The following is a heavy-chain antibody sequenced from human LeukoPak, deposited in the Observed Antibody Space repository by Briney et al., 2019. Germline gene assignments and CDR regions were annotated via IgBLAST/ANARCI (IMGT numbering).Heavy chain of an antibody. CDR1: GGSISSYY. D-gene: IGHD3-10*01. V-gene: IGHV4-59*01. Sequence: SETLSLTCTVSGGSISSYYWSWIRQPPGKGLEWIGYIYYSGSTNYNPSLKSRVTISVDTSKNQFPLKLSSVTAADTAVYYCARTSRGVTDYWGQGTLVTVSS. CDR2: IYYSGST. CDR3: ARTSRGVTDY. J-gene: IGHJ4*02.